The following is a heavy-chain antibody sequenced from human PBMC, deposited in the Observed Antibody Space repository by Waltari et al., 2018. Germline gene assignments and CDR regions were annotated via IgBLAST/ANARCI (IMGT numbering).Heavy chain of an antibody. V-gene: IGHV3-53*01. CDR1: GFNINYNY. Sequence: EVQLVESGGGLIQPGGSLRLSCAASGFNINYNYMTWVRQAPGKVLEWVSVIYSGGRTDYPLSMKGRVTISRDTYKNLVFLEMKSLRAEDTAVYYCARGETAVLDYWGHGTLVTVSS. J-gene: IGHJ4*01. CDR3: ARGETAVLDY. D-gene: IGHD6-6*01. CDR2: IYSGGRT.